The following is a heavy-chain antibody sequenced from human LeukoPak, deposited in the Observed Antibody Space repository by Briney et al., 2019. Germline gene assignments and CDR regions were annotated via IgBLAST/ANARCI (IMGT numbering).Heavy chain of an antibody. CDR3: AKDIYSRRGSYFEH. Sequence: GGSLRLSCAASGFTVSRNYMNWVRQAPGKGLGWVSVIYSGGSTYYADSVKGRFTISRDNSKNSLYLQMNSLRTEDTALYYCAKDIYSRRGSYFEHWGQGTLVTVSS. CDR1: GFTVSRNY. V-gene: IGHV3-53*05. CDR2: IYSGGST. J-gene: IGHJ1*01. D-gene: IGHD2-15*01.